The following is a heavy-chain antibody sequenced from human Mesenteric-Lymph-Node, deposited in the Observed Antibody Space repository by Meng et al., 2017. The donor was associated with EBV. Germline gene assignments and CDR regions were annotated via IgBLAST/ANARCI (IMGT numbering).Heavy chain of an antibody. D-gene: IGHD5-18*01. V-gene: IGHV3-74*01. J-gene: IGHJ4*02. Sequence: EVQLVEYGGGLVQPGESLRIACAASGFTFSSYWVHWVRQAPGKGLEWLSRLNSDGSSTSYADFVKGRFTISRDNAKNTLYLQMNSLRVEDTAVYYCARGMQVWSEFDHWGQGTLVTVSS. CDR2: LNSDGSST. CDR3: ARGMQVWSEFDH. CDR1: GFTFSSYW.